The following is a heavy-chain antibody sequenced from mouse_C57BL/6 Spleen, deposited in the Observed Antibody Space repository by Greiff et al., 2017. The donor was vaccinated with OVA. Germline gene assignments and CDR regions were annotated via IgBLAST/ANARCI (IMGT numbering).Heavy chain of an antibody. D-gene: IGHD3-1*01. J-gene: IGHJ2*01. CDR2: IDPETGGT. CDR3: TRRANYFDG. V-gene: IGHV1-15*01. Sequence: QVQLQQSGAELVRPGASVTLSCKASGYTFTDYEMHWVKQTPVHGLEWIGAIDPETGGTAYNQKFKGQAILTADKSSSTAYMALRSLTSEDSAVYYSTRRANYFDGWGNGTTLTVSS. CDR1: GYTFTDYE.